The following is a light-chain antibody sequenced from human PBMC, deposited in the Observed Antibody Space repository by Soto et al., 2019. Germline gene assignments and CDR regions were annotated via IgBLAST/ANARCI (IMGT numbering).Light chain of an antibody. CDR3: QPFDSSGGV. Sequence: QPVLTQPPSVSEAPGQRVTISCTGSSSNIGAGYDVYWYQQLPGTAPKLLFYGNSNRPSGVPDRFSGSKSGTSASLAITGREAEDEADYFCQPFDSSGGVFGGGTKLTVL. CDR2: GNS. CDR1: SSNIGAGYD. V-gene: IGLV1-40*01. J-gene: IGLJ2*01.